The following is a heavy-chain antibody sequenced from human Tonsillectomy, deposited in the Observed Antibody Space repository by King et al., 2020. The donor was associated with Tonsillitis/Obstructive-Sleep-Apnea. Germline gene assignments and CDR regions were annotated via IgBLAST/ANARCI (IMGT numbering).Heavy chain of an antibody. D-gene: IGHD4-17*01. V-gene: IGHV4-59*01. CDR1: DDSISSYY. CDR2: IYYSGTT. CDR3: ARTSLDYGGYEFTYYMDV. J-gene: IGHJ6*03. Sequence: VQLQESGPGLVKPSETLSLTCTVSDDSISSYYWSWLRQPPGKGLEWIAYIYYSGTTNYNPSLKSRVTISLDTSKNQLSLKLSSVTAADTAVYYCARTSLDYGGYEFTYYMDVWGKGTTVSVSS.